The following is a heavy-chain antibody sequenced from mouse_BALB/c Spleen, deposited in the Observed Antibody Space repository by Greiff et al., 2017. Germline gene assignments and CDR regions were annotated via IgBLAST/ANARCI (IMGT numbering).Heavy chain of an antibody. D-gene: IGHD1-2*01. CDR2: ISYDGSN. J-gene: IGHJ2*01. V-gene: IGHV3-6*02. Sequence: EVKLQESGPGLVKPSQSLSLTCSVTGYSITSGYYWNWIRQFPGNKLEWMGYISYDGSNNYNPSLKNRISITRDTSKNQFFLKLNSVTTEDTATYYCARAHGYYFDYWGQGTTLTVSS. CDR3: ARAHGYYFDY. CDR1: GYSITSGYY.